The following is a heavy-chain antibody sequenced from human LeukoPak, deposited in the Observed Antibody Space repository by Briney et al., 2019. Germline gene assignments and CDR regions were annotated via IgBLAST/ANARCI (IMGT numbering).Heavy chain of an antibody. D-gene: IGHD3-10*01. CDR2: FDPEDGET. Sequence: GASVKVSCKVSGYTLTELSMHWVRQAPGKGLEWMGGFDPEDGETIYAQKFQGRVTMTEDTSTDTAYMELSSLRSEDTAVYYCATVLFYGSGSYQHNWFDPWGQGTLVTVSS. J-gene: IGHJ5*02. CDR1: GYTLTELS. V-gene: IGHV1-24*01. CDR3: ATVLFYGSGSYQHNWFDP.